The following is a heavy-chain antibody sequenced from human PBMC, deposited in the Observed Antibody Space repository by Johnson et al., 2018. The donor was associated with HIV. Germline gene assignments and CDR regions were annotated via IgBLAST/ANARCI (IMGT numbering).Heavy chain of an antibody. D-gene: IGHD3-3*01. CDR3: AKDLGDFWSGYYFDI. Sequence: QVQLVESGGGVVQPGRSLRLSCAASGFTFSSYGMHWVRQAPGKGLEWVAVIWYDGSNKYYADSVKGRFTISRDNSKNTLYLQMNSLGAEDTAVYYCAKDLGDFWSGYYFDIWGQGTMVTVSS. J-gene: IGHJ3*02. V-gene: IGHV3-33*06. CDR2: IWYDGSNK. CDR1: GFTFSSYG.